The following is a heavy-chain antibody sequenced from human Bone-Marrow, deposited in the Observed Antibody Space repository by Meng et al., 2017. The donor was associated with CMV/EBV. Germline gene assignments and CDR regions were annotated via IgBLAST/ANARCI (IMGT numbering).Heavy chain of an antibody. CDR2: IYYSGST. V-gene: IGHV4-31*02. D-gene: IGHD1/OR15-1a*01. CDR3: ARGMELEHVVDAFDI. J-gene: IGHJ3*02. CDR1: GDSINSGGYY. Sequence: SGDSINSGGYYWSWIRQHPGKGLEWIGHIYYSGSTYYNPSLKSRVSISGDTSKNQFSLKLRFVTAADTAVYYCARGMELEHVVDAFDIWGQGTMVTVSS.